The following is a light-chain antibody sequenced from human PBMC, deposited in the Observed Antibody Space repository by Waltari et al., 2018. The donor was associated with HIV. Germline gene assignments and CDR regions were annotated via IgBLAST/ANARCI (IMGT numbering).Light chain of an antibody. CDR1: SSDIGSYNL. J-gene: IGLJ2*01. CDR2: DVN. Sequence: QSALTQPASVSGSLGQSITISCTGTSSDIGSYNLVSWYQQNPGKAPKFIIYDVNKWPSGVSHRFSGFKAANPASLTISGLQAEDEADYYCCSYAGSPTFVIFGGGTKVTVL. V-gene: IGLV2-23*02. CDR3: CSYAGSPTFVI.